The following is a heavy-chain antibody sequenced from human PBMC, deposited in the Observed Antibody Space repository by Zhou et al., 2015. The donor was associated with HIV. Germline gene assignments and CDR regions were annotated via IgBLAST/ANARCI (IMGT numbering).Heavy chain of an antibody. V-gene: IGHV3-48*03. Sequence: DVQLVESGGGLAQPGGSLRLSCAASGFTFSNHDMHWVRQAPGKGLEWIAYISGSGDTYYADSVKGRFTISRDNAKRSLYLQMNGLRAEDTAVYYCARDPHNGMDVWGQGTTVTVSS. J-gene: IGHJ6*02. CDR3: ARDPHNGMDV. CDR2: ISGSGDT. CDR1: GFTFSNHD.